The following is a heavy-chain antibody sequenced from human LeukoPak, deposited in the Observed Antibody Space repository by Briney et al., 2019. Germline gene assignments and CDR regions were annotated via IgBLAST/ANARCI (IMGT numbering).Heavy chain of an antibody. V-gene: IGHV1-24*01. J-gene: IGHJ4*02. Sequence: ASVKVSCKVSGYTLPELSIHWVRQAPGKGLEWMGGVDHEEGEKIYAPKFQGRVNMTEDTSTDIAYMELSSLRSEDTAVYYCATVLLRVRGSYYFDFWGQGTLVTVSS. CDR3: ATVLLRVRGSYYFDF. CDR2: VDHEEGEK. CDR1: GYTLPELS. D-gene: IGHD3-10*01.